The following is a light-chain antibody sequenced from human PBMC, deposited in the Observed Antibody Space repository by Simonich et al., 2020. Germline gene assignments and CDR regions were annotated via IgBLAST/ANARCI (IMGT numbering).Light chain of an antibody. V-gene: IGLV3-25*03. J-gene: IGLJ3*02. CDR2: KDS. Sequence: SYELTPPPSVSVSPGQTARITCSGDALPKQYAYWYQQKPGQAPVLVIYKDSERPSGIHERFAGSSSGTTVTLTISGVQAEDEADYYCQSADSSGTYEVFGGGTKLTVL. CDR1: ALPKQY. CDR3: QSADSSGTYEV.